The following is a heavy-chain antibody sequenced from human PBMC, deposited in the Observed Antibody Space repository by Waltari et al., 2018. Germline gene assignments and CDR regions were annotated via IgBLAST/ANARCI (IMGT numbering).Heavy chain of an antibody. CDR1: VDCVSSNIDP. J-gene: IGHJ3*02. CDR2: RYYSAKSNN. CDR3: AATGKNWRGNAVDI. V-gene: IGHV6-1*01. D-gene: IGHD1-1*01. Sequence: VRLRQSGPGLVKPSQTLSLTCAISVDCVSSNIDPRNCIRRSPSRELEWQGKRYYSAKSNNDYAVSEKSLITINPDTSNTLYSQQLNSVTPEDTVVYYCAATGKNWRGNAVDIWGQGTMVTVSS.